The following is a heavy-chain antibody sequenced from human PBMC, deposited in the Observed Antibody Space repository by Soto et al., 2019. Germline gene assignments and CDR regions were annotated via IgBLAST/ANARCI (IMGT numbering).Heavy chain of an antibody. CDR1: GGSFSGYY. V-gene: IGHV4-34*01. D-gene: IGHD1-26*01. CDR2: INHSGST. Sequence: SETLSLTCAVYGGSFSGYYWSWIRQPPGKGLEWIGEINHSGSTNYNPFLKSRVTISVDTSKNQFSLKLSSVNAADTAVYYCKWADYWGQGTLVTVSS. CDR3: KWADY. J-gene: IGHJ4*02.